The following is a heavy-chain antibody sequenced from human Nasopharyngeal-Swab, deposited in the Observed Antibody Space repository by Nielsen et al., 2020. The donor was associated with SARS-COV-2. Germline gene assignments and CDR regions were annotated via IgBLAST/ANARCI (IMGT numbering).Heavy chain of an antibody. CDR2: FSGSSGKT. CDR3: AKDGGGWYTSGWYYFDY. V-gene: IGHV3-23*01. D-gene: IGHD6-19*01. J-gene: IGHJ4*02. CDR1: GFAFSSYA. Sequence: GASLTLSCAASGFAFSSYAMSWVRQTPGKGLERVSSFSGSSGKTYYTDYVKGRFTISRDTSKNTLYLQMNSLRADDTAVYYCAKDGGGWYTSGWYYFDYWGQGTLVTVSS.